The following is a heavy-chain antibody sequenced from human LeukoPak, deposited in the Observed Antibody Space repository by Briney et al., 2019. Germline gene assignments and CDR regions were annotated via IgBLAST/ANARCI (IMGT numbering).Heavy chain of an antibody. V-gene: IGHV4-39*01. J-gene: IGHJ5*02. CDR3: ARHRTLYESNWFDP. CDR1: GGSISSSSYY. D-gene: IGHD5/OR15-5a*01. Sequence: PSETLSLTCTVSGGSISSSSYYWGWIRQPPGKGLEWIGEINHSGSTNYNPSLKSRVTISVDTSKNQFSLKLSSVTAADTAVYYCARHRTLYESNWFDPWGQGTLVTVSS. CDR2: INHSGST.